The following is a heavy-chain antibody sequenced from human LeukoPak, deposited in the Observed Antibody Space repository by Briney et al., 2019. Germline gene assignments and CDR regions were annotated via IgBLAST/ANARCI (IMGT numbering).Heavy chain of an antibody. Sequence: KSSETLSLTCTVSRGSISSGGYYWSWIRQAPGKGLKWIVYISQFGGTNYTPSLKSRVTISVDTSKNQFSLKLSSVTAADTAVYYCARDPGYCSSTSCYTSYWYFDLWGRGTLVTVSS. CDR2: ISQFGGT. CDR1: RGSISSGGYY. D-gene: IGHD2-2*02. J-gene: IGHJ2*01. V-gene: IGHV4-61*08. CDR3: ARDPGYCSSTSCYTSYWYFDL.